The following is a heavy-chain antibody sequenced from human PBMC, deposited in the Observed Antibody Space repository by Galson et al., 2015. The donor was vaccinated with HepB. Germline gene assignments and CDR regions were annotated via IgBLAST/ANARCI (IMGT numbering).Heavy chain of an antibody. CDR2: IWSDGSDK. Sequence: SLRLSCATSGFTFTKYGMHWVHQAPGKGLEWVALIWSDGSDKNYADSVKGRFTISRDNSKNTVSLQMDSLRAEDTAVYYCARDRTYCGSPSCSRMGPNYWGQGTLVTVSS. D-gene: IGHD2-2*01. J-gene: IGHJ4*02. CDR1: GFTFTKYG. CDR3: ARDRTYCGSPSCSRMGPNY. V-gene: IGHV3-33*01.